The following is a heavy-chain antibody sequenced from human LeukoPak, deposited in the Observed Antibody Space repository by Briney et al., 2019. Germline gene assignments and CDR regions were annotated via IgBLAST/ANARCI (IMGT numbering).Heavy chain of an antibody. CDR2: ISYDGSDK. J-gene: IGHJ4*02. CDR3: ARRIGAADKVFDY. V-gene: IGHV3-30*03. Sequence: PGGSLRLSCAASGFTFTSYGMHWVRQAPGKGLEWVAVISYDGSDKSYADSVKGRFTISRDNSKNTLYLQMNSLRAEDTAVYYCARRIGAADKVFDYWGQGTLVTVSS. CDR1: GFTFTSYG. D-gene: IGHD6-13*01.